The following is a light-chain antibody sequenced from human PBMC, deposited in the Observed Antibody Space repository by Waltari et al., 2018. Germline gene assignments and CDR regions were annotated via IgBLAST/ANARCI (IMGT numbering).Light chain of an antibody. CDR2: DDG. CDR3: QVWDSGSDHYV. CDR1: KLGSKN. V-gene: IGLV3-21*02. Sequence: SYELTQPPSVPVAPGQTARITCDGDKLGSKNVHWYQHKPGQAPVLVVYDDGDRPSGIPERFSGSNSGNTAALTISRVDAGDEAEYYCQVWDSGSDHYVFGTVTKVTVL. J-gene: IGLJ1*01.